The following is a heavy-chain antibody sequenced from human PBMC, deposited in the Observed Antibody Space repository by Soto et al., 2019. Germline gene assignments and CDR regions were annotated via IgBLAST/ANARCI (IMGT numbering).Heavy chain of an antibody. CDR3: APLGYCTNGVRSDY. V-gene: IGHV4-39*01. D-gene: IGHD2-8*01. CDR1: GGSISSSSYY. CDR2: IYYSGST. Sequence: PSETLSLTCTVSGGSISSSSYYWGWIRQPPGKGLEWIGSIYYSGSTYYNPSLKSRVTISVDTSKNQFSLKLSSVTAADTAVYDCAPLGYCTNGVRSDYGGQGTLVPVYS. J-gene: IGHJ4*02.